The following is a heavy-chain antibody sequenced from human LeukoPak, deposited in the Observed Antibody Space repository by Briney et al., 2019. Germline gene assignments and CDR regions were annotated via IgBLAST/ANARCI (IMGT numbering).Heavy chain of an antibody. CDR2: IYPGDSDT. Sequence: GESLKISCKGSGYSFTSYWIGWVRQMPGKVLEWMGIIYPGDSDTRYSPSFQGQVTISADKSISTAYLQWSSLKASDTAMYYCARGGYCSSTSCYEKWFDPWGQGTLVTVSS. J-gene: IGHJ5*02. V-gene: IGHV5-51*01. CDR1: GYSFTSYW. D-gene: IGHD2-2*01. CDR3: ARGGYCSSTSCYEKWFDP.